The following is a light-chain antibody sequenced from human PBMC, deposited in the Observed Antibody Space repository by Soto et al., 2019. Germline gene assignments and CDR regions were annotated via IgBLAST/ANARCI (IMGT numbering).Light chain of an antibody. J-gene: IGKJ4*01. CDR3: QHYGSSALT. V-gene: IGKV3-20*01. Sequence: MVLTQSPDTLSLSPGESATLSCRASQRVSATHLAWYQQKPGQAPRLLLYGASTMATGIPDRFSGSGSGTDFTLTISRVEPEDVAVFSCQHYGSSALTVGGGTKVEIK. CDR1: QRVSATH. CDR2: GAS.